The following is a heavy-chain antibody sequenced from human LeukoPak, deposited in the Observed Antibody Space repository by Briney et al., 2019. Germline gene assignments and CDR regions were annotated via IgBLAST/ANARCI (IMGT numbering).Heavy chain of an antibody. D-gene: IGHD3-22*01. CDR2: IKQDGSEK. J-gene: IGHJ4*02. V-gene: IGHV3-7*03. Sequence: GGSLRLSCAASGFTFSSYWMRCVGQARGEARVGWANIKQDGSEKYSADSVKGRFPISRDQATNSHFLQMNSLRADDTAVYYCARGLESCGYRYFDSWGQGTLVTVSS. CDR1: GFTFSSYW. CDR3: ARGLESCGYRYFDS.